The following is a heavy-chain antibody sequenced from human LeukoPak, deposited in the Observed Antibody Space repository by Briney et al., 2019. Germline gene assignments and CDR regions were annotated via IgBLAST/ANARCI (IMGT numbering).Heavy chain of an antibody. CDR3: ETFLEPGYFDS. CDR1: GYTFTSYD. V-gene: IGHV1-8*01. CDR2: MKGKSSKT. Sequence: ASVTVSFKSSGYTFTSYDINWVRQATGQGLELMGWMKGKSSKTGYAKKFQGRVTMTRSTSISTDYMELRSLRSEDTAVYFCETFLEPGYFDSWGQGTLVTVSS. D-gene: IGHD3-3*02. J-gene: IGHJ4*02.